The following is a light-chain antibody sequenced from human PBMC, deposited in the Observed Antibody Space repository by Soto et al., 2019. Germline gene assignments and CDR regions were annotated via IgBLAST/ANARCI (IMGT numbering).Light chain of an antibody. Sequence: IRMTQSPSSLSASTGDRVTITCRASQSISSYLNWYQQKPGKAPKLLIYAASSLQSGVPSRFSGSGSGTDFTLTISSLQPEDFATYYCQQSYCTLWTFGQGTKGDIK. CDR3: QQSYCTLWT. V-gene: IGKV1-39*01. CDR2: AAS. CDR1: QSISSY. J-gene: IGKJ1*01.